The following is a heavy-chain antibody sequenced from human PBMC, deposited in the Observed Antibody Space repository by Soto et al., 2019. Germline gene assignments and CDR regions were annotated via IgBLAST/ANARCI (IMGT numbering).Heavy chain of an antibody. CDR1: GYSFNTYW. V-gene: IGHV5-51*01. Sequence: PGESLKISCKGSGYSFNTYWIGWVRQMPGKGLEWMGIIYPGDSDTRYSPSFQGQVIISVDKSISTAYLQWSSLKASDTAMSYCALHSGLCSGGDCRYGMDVCGQVYTVTVSS. CDR2: IYPGDSDT. J-gene: IGHJ6*02. CDR3: ALHSGLCSGGDCRYGMDV. D-gene: IGHD2-21*02.